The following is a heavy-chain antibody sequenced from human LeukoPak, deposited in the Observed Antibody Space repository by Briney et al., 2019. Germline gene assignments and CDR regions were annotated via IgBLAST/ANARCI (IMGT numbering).Heavy chain of an antibody. CDR2: IYHSGST. V-gene: IGHV4-59*01. CDR1: GDSISSYY. CDR3: ATGYSSTSYYFDY. J-gene: IGHJ4*02. Sequence: PSETLSLTCTVSGDSISSYYWSWIRRPPGKGLEWIGYIYHSGSTNYNPSLKSRVTISADTSKDQFSLKLASVTAADTAVYYFATGYSSTSYYFDYWGQGTLVTVSS. D-gene: IGHD6-13*01.